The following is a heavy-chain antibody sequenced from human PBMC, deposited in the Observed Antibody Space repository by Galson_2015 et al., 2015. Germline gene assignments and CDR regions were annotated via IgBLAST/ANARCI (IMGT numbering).Heavy chain of an antibody. CDR1: GFTFSNYW. CDR3: ARVGVSWGYRHMDY. J-gene: IGHJ4*02. V-gene: IGHV3-7*01. Sequence: SLRLSCAASGFTFSNYWMTWVRQAPGKGLEWVANIKEDGSEKYYVDSVKGRFTISRDNAKNSLYLQMSSLRAEDTAVYYCARVGVSWGYRHMDYWGQGSLVTVS. CDR2: IKEDGSEK. D-gene: IGHD3-16*02.